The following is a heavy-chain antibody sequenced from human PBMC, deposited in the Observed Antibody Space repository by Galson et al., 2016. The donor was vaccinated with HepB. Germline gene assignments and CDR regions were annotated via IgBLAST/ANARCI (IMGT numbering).Heavy chain of an antibody. D-gene: IGHD3-22*01. J-gene: IGHJ4*02. CDR1: GFTVSSSY. Sequence: SLRLSCAASGFTVSSSYMSWIRQAPGKGLEWVSVIYADGSAYYADSVKGRFTISRDNAKNTLFLQIKSLRPDDTAVYYCARDRGHYFDRLGPQPTWGQGTLVTVSS. CDR3: ARDRGHYFDRLGPQPT. CDR2: IYADGSA. V-gene: IGHV3-66*02.